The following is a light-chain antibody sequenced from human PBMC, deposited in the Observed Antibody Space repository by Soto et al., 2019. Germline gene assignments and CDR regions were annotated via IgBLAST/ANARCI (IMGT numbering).Light chain of an antibody. V-gene: IGKV3-15*01. J-gene: IGKJ1*01. Sequence: EIVMTQSPATLSVSPGERATLSCRASQSVSSNLAWYQQKPGQAPRLLTYGASTRATGIPARFSGSGSGTEFTLTISSLQSEDFAVDYCQQYNNWPRTFGQGTKVEIK. CDR3: QQYNNWPRT. CDR2: GAS. CDR1: QSVSSN.